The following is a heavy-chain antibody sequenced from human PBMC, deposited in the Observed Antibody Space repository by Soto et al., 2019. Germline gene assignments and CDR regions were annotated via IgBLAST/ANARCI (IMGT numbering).Heavy chain of an antibody. CDR2: ISYDGSNK. CDR3: AKGAGGGAMVRGVFDY. CDR1: GFTFSSYG. Sequence: GGSLRLSCAASGFTFSSYGMHWVRQAPGKGLEWVAVISYDGSNKYYADSVKGRFTISRDNSKNTLYLQMNSLRAEDTAVYYCAKGAGGGAMVRGVFDYWGQGTLVTVSS. V-gene: IGHV3-30*18. J-gene: IGHJ4*02. D-gene: IGHD3-10*01.